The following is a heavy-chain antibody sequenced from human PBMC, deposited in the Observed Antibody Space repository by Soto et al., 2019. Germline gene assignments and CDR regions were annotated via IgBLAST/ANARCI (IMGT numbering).Heavy chain of an antibody. CDR2: ILYTGNT. CDR1: GASISSYY. D-gene: IGHD3-10*01. J-gene: IGHJ6*02. CDR3: ARAAYGSGSYYAPYYYYAMDV. V-gene: IGHV4-59*01. Sequence: QVQLQESGPGLVKPSETLALTCTVSGASISSYYWSWIRQPPGKGLEWLGYILYTGNTNYSPSLKSRVTMSVDTSKNQASLKLSAVTAADTAVYFCARAAYGSGSYYAPYYYYAMDVWGQGTTVTVSS.